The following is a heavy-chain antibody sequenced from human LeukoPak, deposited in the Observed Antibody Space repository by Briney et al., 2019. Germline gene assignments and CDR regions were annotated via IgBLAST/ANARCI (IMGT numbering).Heavy chain of an antibody. D-gene: IGHD6-19*01. CDR3: ARGGGQWHVDY. Sequence: GGSLRLSCVASGFTFSSYAMNWVRQAPGKGLEWVAVISYDGTNKYYMDSVKGRFTISRDDSRNTAYLQMNSLRAEDTALYYCARGGGQWHVDYWGQGTLVTVSS. J-gene: IGHJ4*02. V-gene: IGHV3-30*04. CDR1: GFTFSSYA. CDR2: ISYDGTNK.